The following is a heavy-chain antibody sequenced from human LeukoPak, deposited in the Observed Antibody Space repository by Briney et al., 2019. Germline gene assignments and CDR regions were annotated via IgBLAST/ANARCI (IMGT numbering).Heavy chain of an antibody. CDR3: ARGTYFDY. J-gene: IGHJ4*02. CDR1: GYTFTTYG. V-gene: IGHV1-18*01. D-gene: IGHD1-1*01. Sequence: ASVKVSCKASGYTFTTYGISWVRQAPGQGLEWMGWTSAYNDKTKYAQKLEGRVTMTTDTSTSTAYMEMRSLRSDDTAVYYYARGTYFDYWGQGTLVTVSS. CDR2: TSAYNDKT.